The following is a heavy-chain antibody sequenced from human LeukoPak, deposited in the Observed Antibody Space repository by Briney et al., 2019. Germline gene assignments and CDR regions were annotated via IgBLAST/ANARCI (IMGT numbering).Heavy chain of an antibody. J-gene: IGHJ4*02. D-gene: IGHD4-23*01. V-gene: IGHV3-74*01. CDR2: IASDGSST. CDR1: GFTFSSYW. CDR3: ARGRPHGNDY. Sequence: GGSLRLSCAASGFTFSSYWMNCVRQAPGKGLVWVSRIASDGSSTTYADSVKGRFSISRDNAKNTLYLQMNSLRVEDTAVYYCARGRPHGNDYWGQGTLVTVSS.